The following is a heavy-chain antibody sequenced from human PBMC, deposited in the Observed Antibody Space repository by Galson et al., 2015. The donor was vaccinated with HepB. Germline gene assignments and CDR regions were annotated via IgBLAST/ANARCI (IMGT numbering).Heavy chain of an antibody. CDR3: AVYRSGSFNPFDY. D-gene: IGHD1-26*01. CDR2: IIPILGIA. Sequence: SVNVPCMPSGGTLSSYTIMWVRQAPRQELEWMGRIIPILGIANYAQKFQGRVTITADKSTSTAYMELSSLRSEDTAVYYCAVYRSGSFNPFDYWGQGTLVTVSS. CDR1: GGTLSSYT. J-gene: IGHJ4*02. V-gene: IGHV1-69*02.